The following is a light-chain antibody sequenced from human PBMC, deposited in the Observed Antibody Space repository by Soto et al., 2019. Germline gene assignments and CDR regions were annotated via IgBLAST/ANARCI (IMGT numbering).Light chain of an antibody. Sequence: QSALTQPASVSGSPGQSITISCTGTSSDIGSNNYVSWFQQRPGKAPTLIIYEVSNRPSGVCTHFSGSKSGNTASLTISGLLPEDEAEYYCSSYTTTTRLFGGGTKLTVL. CDR1: SSDIGSNNY. J-gene: IGLJ3*02. CDR3: SSYTTTTRL. V-gene: IGLV2-14*01. CDR2: EVS.